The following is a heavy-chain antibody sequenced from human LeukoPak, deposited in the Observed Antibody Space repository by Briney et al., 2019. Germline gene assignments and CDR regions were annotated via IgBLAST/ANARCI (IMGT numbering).Heavy chain of an antibody. V-gene: IGHV3-7*03. CDR3: AREWIAAGFDP. D-gene: IGHD6-13*01. J-gene: IGHJ5*02. CDR1: XFTXXTXX. CDR2: IKQDGSEK. Sequence: SLRLSCAASXFTXXTXXMSWVRQAPGKGLEWVANIKQDGSEKYYVDSVKGRFTISRDNAKNSLYLQMNSLRAEDTAVYYCAREWIAAGFDPWGQGTLVTVSS.